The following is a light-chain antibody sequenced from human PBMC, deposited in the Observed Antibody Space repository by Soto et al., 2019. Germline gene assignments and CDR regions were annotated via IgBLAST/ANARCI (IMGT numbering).Light chain of an antibody. V-gene: IGLV2-14*01. J-gene: IGLJ3*02. CDR2: EVS. CDR3: SSYTGGSTWV. CDR1: SSDVGGYNY. Sequence: QSALTQPASVSGSPGQSITISCTGTSSDVGGYNYVSWYQQHPGKAPKPMIYEVSNRPSGVSNRFSGSKSGNTASLTMSGLQAEDEAEYYCSSYTGGSTWVFGGGTKVTVL.